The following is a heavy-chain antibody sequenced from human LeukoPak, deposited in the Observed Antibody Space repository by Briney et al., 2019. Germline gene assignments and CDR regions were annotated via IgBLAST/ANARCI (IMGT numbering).Heavy chain of an antibody. V-gene: IGHV4-4*07. Sequence: SETLSLTCTVSGGSISTYYWSWIRQPAGKELEWIGRIYSSGSTDYSPSLKSRVTLSVDMSKNQFSLKLNSATAADTAVYYCASETRLVWFGESQGDAFDIWGPGTVVTVSS. CDR1: GGSISTYY. CDR2: IYSSGST. J-gene: IGHJ3*02. CDR3: ASETRLVWFGESQGDAFDI. D-gene: IGHD3-10*01.